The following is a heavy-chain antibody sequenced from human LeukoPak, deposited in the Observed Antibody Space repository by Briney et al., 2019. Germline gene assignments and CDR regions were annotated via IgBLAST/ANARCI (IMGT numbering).Heavy chain of an antibody. CDR1: GGTFSNYA. CDR2: IIPITGKA. V-gene: IGHV1-69*04. J-gene: IGHJ3*01. D-gene: IGHD3-10*01. CDR3: ARDLPGGPDAFDV. Sequence: ASVKVSCKASGGTFSNYAISWVRQAPGLGLEWMGRIIPITGKANDAQKFQGRVTITADKSTSTAYMELSSLRSEDTAVYYCARDLPGGPDAFDVWGQGTMVTVSS.